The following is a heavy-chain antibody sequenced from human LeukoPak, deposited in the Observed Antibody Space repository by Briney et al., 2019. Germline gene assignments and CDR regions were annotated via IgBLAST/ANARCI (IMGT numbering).Heavy chain of an antibody. J-gene: IGHJ4*02. CDR3: ARVCSGGSCYVDY. Sequence: GASVKVSCKASGGTFSSYAISGVRQAPGQGLDWMGGIIPIFGTANYAQKFQGRVTITADESTSTAYMELSSLRSEDTAVYYCARVCSGGSCYVDYWGQGTLVTVSS. D-gene: IGHD2-15*01. CDR2: IIPIFGTA. CDR1: GGTFSSYA. V-gene: IGHV1-69*13.